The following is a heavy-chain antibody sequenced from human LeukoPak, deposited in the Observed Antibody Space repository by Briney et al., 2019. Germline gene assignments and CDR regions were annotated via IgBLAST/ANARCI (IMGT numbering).Heavy chain of an antibody. D-gene: IGHD2-2*01. CDR1: GYTFTNYG. V-gene: IGHV1-18*04. J-gene: IGHJ4*02. CDR2: MSANNGEI. CDR3: ARVPPSAHQLLSSDY. Sequence: ASETVSCKASGYTFTNYGISWVRQAPGQGLEWMSWMSANNGEIRNAQNFQGRVTIITDTSTTTAYMELRSLRSDDTAVYYCARVPPSAHQLLSSDYWGQGTQVTVSS.